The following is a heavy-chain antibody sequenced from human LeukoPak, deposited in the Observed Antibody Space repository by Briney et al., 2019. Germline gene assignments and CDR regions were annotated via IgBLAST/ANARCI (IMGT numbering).Heavy chain of an antibody. CDR3: AKGQEQLGWYYYGMDV. V-gene: IGHV3-43*01. CDR1: GFTFDDYT. J-gene: IGHJ6*02. CDR2: ISWDGGST. Sequence: PGGSLRLSCAASGFTFDDYTMHWVRHAPGKGLEWVSLISWDGGSTYYADSVKGRFTISRDNSKNSLYLQMNSLRTEDTALYYCAKGQEQLGWYYYGMDVWGQGTTVTVSS. D-gene: IGHD6-6*01.